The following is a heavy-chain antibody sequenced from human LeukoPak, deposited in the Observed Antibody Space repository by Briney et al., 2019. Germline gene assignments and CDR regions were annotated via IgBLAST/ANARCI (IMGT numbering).Heavy chain of an antibody. J-gene: IGHJ6*02. Sequence: SETLSLTCTVSGGSISSGSYYWSWIRQSAGKGLEWIGRIYTSGSTNYNPSLKSRVTISVDTSKNQFSLKLSSVTAADTAVYYCVWSSTDYYYYYGMDVWGQGTTVTVSS. CDR2: IYTSGST. D-gene: IGHD3-10*01. CDR3: VWSSTDYYYYYGMDV. V-gene: IGHV4-61*02. CDR1: GGSISSGSYY.